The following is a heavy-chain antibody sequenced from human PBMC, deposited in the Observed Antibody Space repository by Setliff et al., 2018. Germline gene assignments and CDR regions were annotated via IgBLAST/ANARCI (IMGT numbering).Heavy chain of an antibody. CDR1: GGSISSSYYY. CDR3: ARGKIRITMIVVPTGGAFDI. Sequence: SETLSLTCTVSGGSISSSYYYWGWIRQPPGKGLEWIGEINHSGSTNYNPSLKSRVTISVDTSKNQFSLKLSSVTAADTAVYYCARGKIRITMIVVPTGGAFDIRGQGTMVTVSS. D-gene: IGHD3-22*01. J-gene: IGHJ3*02. V-gene: IGHV4-39*07. CDR2: INHSGST.